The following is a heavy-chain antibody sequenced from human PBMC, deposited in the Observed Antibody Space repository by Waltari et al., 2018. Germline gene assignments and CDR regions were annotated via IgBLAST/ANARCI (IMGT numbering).Heavy chain of an antibody. D-gene: IGHD2-15*01. CDR1: GFTFSTSS. J-gene: IGHJ3*01. Sequence: QVQLVQSGGGVVQSEKSLRLSCAASGFTFSTSSLHWVRQAPGKGLEWVAVISFDGSITNYADSVKGRFSISKDDSKNTLYLQMNSLRPEDTAVYYCARAGGGSWLHEDAFDVWGQGTMVTVSS. V-gene: IGHV3-30-3*01. CDR2: ISFDGSIT. CDR3: ARAGGGSWLHEDAFDV.